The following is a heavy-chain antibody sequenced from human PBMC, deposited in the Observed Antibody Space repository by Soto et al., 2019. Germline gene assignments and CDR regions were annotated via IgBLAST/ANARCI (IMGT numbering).Heavy chain of an antibody. Sequence: EVQVLESGGGLVQPGGSLRLSYAASGFPFGRSAVSWVSQAPGMGLEWVSTIISDTARTHYADSVKGRFTISRDSSNNTMFLQMNSLTAADTAVYYCATQDCSGAACSPPGWGQGTLVTVSS. CDR3: ATQDCSGAACSPPG. D-gene: IGHD2-15*01. CDR2: IISDTART. V-gene: IGHV3-23*01. CDR1: GFPFGRSA. J-gene: IGHJ4*02.